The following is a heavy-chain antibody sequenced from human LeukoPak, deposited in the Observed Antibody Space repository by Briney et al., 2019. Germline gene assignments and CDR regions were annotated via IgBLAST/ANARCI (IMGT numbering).Heavy chain of an antibody. D-gene: IGHD4-23*01. Sequence: GGSLRLSCAASGFTFSNAWMSWVRQAPGKGLEWVSYIGTSSSTIYYADSVKGRFTISRDNAKNSLYLQMNSLRDEDTAVYYCARHDYGGNSGDNWGQGTLVTVSS. CDR2: IGTSSSTI. J-gene: IGHJ4*02. CDR3: ARHDYGGNSGDN. CDR1: GFTFSNAW. V-gene: IGHV3-48*02.